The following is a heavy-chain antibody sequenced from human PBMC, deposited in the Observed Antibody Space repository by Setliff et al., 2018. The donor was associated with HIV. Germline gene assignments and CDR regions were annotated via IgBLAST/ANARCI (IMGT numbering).Heavy chain of an antibody. CDR2: ISGSGGST. D-gene: IGHD6-13*01. CDR1: GFTFSSYA. J-gene: IGHJ4*02. CDR3: AKSDSSSSPQGYFDY. Sequence: GESLRLSCAASGFTFSSYAMSWVRQAPGKGLEWVSAISGSGGSTYYADSVKGRFTISRDNSKNTLYLQMNSLRAEDTAVYYCAKSDSSSSPQGYFDYWGQGTLVTVSS. V-gene: IGHV3-23*01.